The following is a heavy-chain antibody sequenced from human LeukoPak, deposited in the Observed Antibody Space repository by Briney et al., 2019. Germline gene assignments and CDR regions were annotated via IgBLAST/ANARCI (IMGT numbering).Heavy chain of an antibody. CDR3: AKDGIVVVPAAYYYYYYMDV. D-gene: IGHD2-2*01. V-gene: IGHV3-30*02. CDR1: GFTFSSYG. CDR2: IRYDGSNK. J-gene: IGHJ6*03. Sequence: GGSLRLSCAASGFTFSSYGMHWVRQAPGKGLEWVAFIRYDGSNKYYADSVKGRFTISRGNSKNTLYLQMNSLRAEDTAVYYCAKDGIVVVPAAYYYYYYMDVWGKGTTVTISS.